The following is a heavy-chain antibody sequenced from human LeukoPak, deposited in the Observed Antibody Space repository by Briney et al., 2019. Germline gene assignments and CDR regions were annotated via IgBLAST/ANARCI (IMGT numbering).Heavy chain of an antibody. J-gene: IGHJ4*02. Sequence: GGSLRLSCAASGFNFGSYAMSWVRQAPGKGLEWVSAISGSGGSTYYADSVMGRFTISRDNSKNTLYLQMNSLRAEDTAVYYCAKDLAEYQLLWTAGDYWGQGTLVTVSS. V-gene: IGHV3-23*01. CDR2: ISGSGGST. CDR1: GFNFGSYA. CDR3: AKDLAEYQLLWTAGDY. D-gene: IGHD2-2*01.